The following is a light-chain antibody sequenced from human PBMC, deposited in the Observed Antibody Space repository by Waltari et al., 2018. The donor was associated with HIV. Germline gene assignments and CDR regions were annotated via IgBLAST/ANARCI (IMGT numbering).Light chain of an antibody. CDR3: QQSYNSPHT. CDR2: ASS. V-gene: IGKV1-39*01. CDR1: QSIGTY. J-gene: IGKJ2*01. Sequence: DIQMTQSPSSLSASVGDRVSISCRTTQSIGTYLNWYQQTPGKAPRALIYASSSLKSGVPSRFSGSGSGTDFTLTISNLQPEDFAIYYCQQSYNSPHTFGQGTKLEIK.